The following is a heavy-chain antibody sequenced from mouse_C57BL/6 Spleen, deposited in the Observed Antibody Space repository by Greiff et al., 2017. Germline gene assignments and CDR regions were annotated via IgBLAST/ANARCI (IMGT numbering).Heavy chain of an antibody. J-gene: IGHJ2*01. Sequence: EVKLMESGPGLVKPSQTVFLTCTVTGISITTGNYRWGWIRQFPGNKLEWIGYIYYSGTITYNPSLTSRTTITRDTPKNPCFLEMNSLTAADTATYYCARGSSHYFDYWGQGTTLTVAS. CDR2: IYYSGTI. CDR1: GISITTGNYR. D-gene: IGHD1-1*01. V-gene: IGHV3-5*01. CDR3: ARGSSHYFDY.